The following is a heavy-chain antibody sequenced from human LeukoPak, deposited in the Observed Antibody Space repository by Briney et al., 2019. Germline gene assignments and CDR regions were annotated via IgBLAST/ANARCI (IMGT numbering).Heavy chain of an antibody. CDR3: VKDTVAGTPTYYFDY. Sequence: GGSLRLSCSASGFTFSSYAMHWVRQAPGKGLEYVSAISSNGGSTYYADSVKGRFTISRDNSKSTLYLQMSSLRAEDTAVYYCVKDTVAGTPTYYFDYWGQGTLVTVSS. D-gene: IGHD6-19*01. V-gene: IGHV3-64D*06. J-gene: IGHJ4*02. CDR2: ISSNGGST. CDR1: GFTFSSYA.